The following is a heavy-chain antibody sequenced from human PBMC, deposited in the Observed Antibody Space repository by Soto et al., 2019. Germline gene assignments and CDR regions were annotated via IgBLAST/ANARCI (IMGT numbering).Heavy chain of an antibody. V-gene: IGHV3-30*14. Sequence: GGLLRHSCAAAGFTFRSYGMHWVSQAQGKGLEWVAIISYDEIYKYYADSVKGRFTISSDNSKNTLHLQMNNLRAEDTAVYYCVREEPPKITSNYYYYYGIDVWGQGTTVTVSS. J-gene: IGHJ6*02. CDR3: VREEPPKITSNYYYYYGIDV. CDR2: ISYDEIYK. CDR1: GFTFRSYG. D-gene: IGHD1-1*01.